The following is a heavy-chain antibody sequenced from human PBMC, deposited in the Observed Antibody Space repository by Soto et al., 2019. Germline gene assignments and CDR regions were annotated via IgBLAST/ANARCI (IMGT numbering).Heavy chain of an antibody. V-gene: IGHV4-59*01. CDR3: ARASWDYPSGMDV. J-gene: IGHJ6*02. D-gene: IGHD1-26*01. Sequence: PSETLSLTGTVSGGSISGYYWSWIRQPPGKGLEWIGNVYYSGGAKYNPSVKRRVSISVDTSKNQFSLNLSSVTAADTAVYYCARASWDYPSGMDVWGQGTTVTVSS. CDR1: GGSISGYY. CDR2: VYYSGGA.